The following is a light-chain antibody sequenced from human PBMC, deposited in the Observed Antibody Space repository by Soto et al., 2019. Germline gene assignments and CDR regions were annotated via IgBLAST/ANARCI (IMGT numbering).Light chain of an antibody. J-gene: IGKJ2*01. Sequence: DVVMTQSPLSLPVTLGQPASISCRSSHSLAYSDGNTYLNWFQQRPGQSPRRLIYKVSNRDSGVPDRFRGGGSGTDFTLKISRVEAEDVGVYYCRQGTHWPPYTFGQGTKLEIK. V-gene: IGKV2-30*01. CDR2: KVS. CDR1: HSLAYSDGNTY. CDR3: RQGTHWPPYT.